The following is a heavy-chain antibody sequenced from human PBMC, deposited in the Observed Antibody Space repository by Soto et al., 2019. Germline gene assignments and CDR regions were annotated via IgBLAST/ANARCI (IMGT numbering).Heavy chain of an antibody. J-gene: IGHJ3*02. CDR1: GFTFSNYA. V-gene: IGHV3-23*01. Sequence: QLLESGGGLVQPGGSLRLSCAASGFTFSNYAMGWVRQAPGKGLEWISCISDSGGTTYYADSVKGRLSISRDNSSNMVYSKMNSLSAADTDLSYCAKLISLGDLTSRPYSFDIWGQGTTVTVSS. CDR2: ISDSGGTT. CDR3: AKLISLGDLTSRPYSFDI. D-gene: IGHD3-16*02.